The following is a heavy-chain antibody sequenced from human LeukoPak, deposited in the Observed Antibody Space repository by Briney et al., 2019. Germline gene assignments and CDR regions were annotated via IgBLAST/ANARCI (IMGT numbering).Heavy chain of an antibody. CDR1: GFTFSSYW. CDR3: ARDVYLITMIVDAFDI. V-gene: IGHV3-7*01. J-gene: IGHJ3*02. D-gene: IGHD3-22*01. CDR2: IKQDGSEK. Sequence: GGSLRLSCAASGFTFSSYWMSWVRQAPGKGLEWVANIKQDGSEKYYVDSVKGRFSISRDNAKNSLYLQMNSLRAEDTAVYYCARDVYLITMIVDAFDIWGRGTMVTVSS.